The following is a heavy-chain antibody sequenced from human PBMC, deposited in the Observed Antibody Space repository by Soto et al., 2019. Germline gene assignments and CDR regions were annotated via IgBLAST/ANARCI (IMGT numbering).Heavy chain of an antibody. CDR2: IYYSGST. CDR1: GGSISSGGYY. J-gene: IGHJ4*02. CDR3: ARGMYSSSSLPFDY. D-gene: IGHD6-6*01. Sequence: PSETLSLTSTVSGGSISSGGYYWSWIRQHPGKGLEWIGYIYYSGSTYYNPSLKSRVTISVDTSKNQFSLKLSSVTAADTAVYYCARGMYSSSSLPFDYWGQGTLVTVSS. V-gene: IGHV4-31*03.